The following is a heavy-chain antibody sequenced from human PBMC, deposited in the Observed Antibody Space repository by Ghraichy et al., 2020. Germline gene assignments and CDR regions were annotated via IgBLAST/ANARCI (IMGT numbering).Heavy chain of an antibody. V-gene: IGHV7-4-1*02. CDR3: ASFHFHTESAFHV. Sequence: ASVKVSCKASGYPLNSYGMHWVRQAPGQRLEWMGWINTYTEQPTYAQGFTGRFVFSLDTSVSTAYLQISSLKAEDTAVYYCASFHFHTESAFHVCGQGTMVTVSS. CDR2: INTYTEQP. CDR1: GYPLNSYG. J-gene: IGHJ3*01.